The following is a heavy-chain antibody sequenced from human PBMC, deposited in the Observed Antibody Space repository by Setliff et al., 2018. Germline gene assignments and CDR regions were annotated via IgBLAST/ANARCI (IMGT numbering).Heavy chain of an antibody. D-gene: IGHD1-26*01. CDR3: TRAYSGSHDY. CDR1: GASVSSHY. CDR2: ISYSGTT. J-gene: IGHJ4*02. Sequence: SETLSLTCNVSGASVSSHYWDWIRQPPGKGLEWIGFISYSGTTYYNPSLKSRVTMSVDKSRNQFSLRLTSVTAADTAIYYCTRAYSGSHDYWGQGTLVTVSS. V-gene: IGHV4-59*02.